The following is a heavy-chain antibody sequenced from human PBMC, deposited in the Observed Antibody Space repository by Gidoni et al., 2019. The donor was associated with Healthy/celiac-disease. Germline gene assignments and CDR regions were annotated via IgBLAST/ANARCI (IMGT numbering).Heavy chain of an antibody. D-gene: IGHD2-21*01. CDR3: AKDQELRWFDP. CDR1: GFTFSSYA. V-gene: IGHV3-23*01. CDR2: ISCSGGST. J-gene: IGHJ5*02. Sequence: EVQLLESGGGLVQPGGSLRLSCAASGFTFSSYAMSWVRPAPGKGLEWLSAISCSGGSTYYADSVKGRFTIARDNSKNTLYLQMNSLRAEDTAVYYCAKDQELRWFDPWGQGTLVTVSS.